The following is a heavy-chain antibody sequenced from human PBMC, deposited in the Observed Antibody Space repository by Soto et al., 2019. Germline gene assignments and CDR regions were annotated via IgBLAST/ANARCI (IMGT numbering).Heavy chain of an antibody. J-gene: IGHJ6*02. D-gene: IGHD2-21*02. Sequence: QVQLVQSGAEVKKPGSSVKVSCKASGGTFSSYAISWVRQAPGQGLEWMGGIIPIFGAANYAQKFQGRVTITADESTSTAYMERSSLRSEDTAVYYCARSAQHIVVVTAILGYYYGMDVWGQGTTVTVSS. CDR3: ARSAQHIVVVTAILGYYYGMDV. V-gene: IGHV1-69*01. CDR2: IIPIFGAA. CDR1: GGTFSSYA.